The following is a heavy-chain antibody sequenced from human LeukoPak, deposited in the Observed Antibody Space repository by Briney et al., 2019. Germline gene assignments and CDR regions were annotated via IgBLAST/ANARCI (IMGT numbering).Heavy chain of an antibody. CDR3: ARDRTATTSLNWFDP. CDR2: ISYDGTKK. D-gene: IGHD1-1*01. J-gene: IGHJ5*02. V-gene: IGHV3-30-3*01. Sequence: PGGSLRLSCAASGFTFSSYAMHWVRQAPGKGLEWVTIISYDGTKKYYADSVKGRFTISRDNSKNTLYLQMNSLTVEDTAVYYCARDRTATTSLNWFDPWGQGTLVTVSS. CDR1: GFTFSSYA.